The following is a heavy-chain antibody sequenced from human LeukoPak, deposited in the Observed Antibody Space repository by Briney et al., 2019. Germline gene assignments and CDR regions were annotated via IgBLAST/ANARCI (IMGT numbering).Heavy chain of an antibody. V-gene: IGHV5-51*01. CDR2: IYAGDSDT. J-gene: IGHJ3*02. D-gene: IGHD1-7*01. CDR3: ATSPSGNYDAFDI. CDR1: GYFFNNFW. Sequence: GESLKISCKGVGYFFNNFWIAWVRQLPGKGLEWMGIIYAGDSDTRYSPSFQGQVTISVDKSISTAFLQWSSLKASDTAMYYCATSPSGNYDAFDIWGQGTMVTVSS.